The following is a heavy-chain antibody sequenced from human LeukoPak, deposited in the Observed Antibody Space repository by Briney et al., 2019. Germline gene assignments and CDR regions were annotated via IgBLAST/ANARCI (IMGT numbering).Heavy chain of an antibody. CDR1: GGSNSSHY. J-gene: IGHJ3*02. V-gene: IGHV4-59*11. CDR2: IYYSGSH. D-gene: IGHD6-6*01. CDR3: AKREEQLGDAFDI. Sequence: PSETLSLICNVSGGSNSSHYWRWIRQPSGKGLEWIGYIYYSGSHNHNPSLKSRVTISVETSKNQCSLKLSSVTAADTAVYYCAKREEQLGDAFDIWGQGTMVTVSS.